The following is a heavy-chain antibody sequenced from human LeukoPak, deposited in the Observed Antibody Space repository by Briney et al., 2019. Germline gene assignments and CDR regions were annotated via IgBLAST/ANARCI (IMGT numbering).Heavy chain of an antibody. V-gene: IGHV4-39*07. D-gene: IGHD5-18*01. Sequence: SETLSLTCTVSGGSISSSSYYWGWIRQPPGKGLEWIGSIYYSGSTYYNPSLKSRVTISVDTSKNQFSLKLSSVTAADTAVYYCARVGYSYGLPDYWGQGTLVTVSS. CDR2: IYYSGST. CDR1: GGSISSSSYY. J-gene: IGHJ4*02. CDR3: ARVGYSYGLPDY.